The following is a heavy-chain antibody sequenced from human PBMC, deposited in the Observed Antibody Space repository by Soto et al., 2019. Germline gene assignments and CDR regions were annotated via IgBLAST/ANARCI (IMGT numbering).Heavy chain of an antibody. CDR3: ARAIYSSRWEYFQH. V-gene: IGHV3-7*01. CDR2: VDQDGGET. J-gene: IGHJ1*01. Sequence: GGSLRLSCGASGFTFSHYWMSWVRQAPGKGLEWVAFVDQDGGETHYADSVKGRFTVSRDDSKNTLYLQMNSLRAEDTAVYYCARAIYSSRWEYFQHWGQGTLVTVSS. D-gene: IGHD6-13*01. CDR1: GFTFSHYW.